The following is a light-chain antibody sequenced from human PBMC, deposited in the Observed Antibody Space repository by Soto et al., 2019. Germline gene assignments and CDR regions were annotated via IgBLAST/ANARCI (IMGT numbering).Light chain of an antibody. J-gene: IGKJ1*01. Sequence: EILLTQSPDTLSLTQGERATLSCRASQTVRSSSLAWYQQKPGQAPRLLIFGASTRAAGFPDRFSGSGSGTDFTLTISRLEPEDFAVYYCQQYGSSPRTFGQGTKVDVK. CDR3: QQYGSSPRT. CDR2: GAS. CDR1: QTVRSSS. V-gene: IGKV3-20*01.